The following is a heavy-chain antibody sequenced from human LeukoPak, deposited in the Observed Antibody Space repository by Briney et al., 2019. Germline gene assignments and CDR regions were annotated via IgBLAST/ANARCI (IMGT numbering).Heavy chain of an antibody. CDR3: ARPSYSYGYHYYYGMDV. V-gene: IGHV5-51*01. CDR2: IYPGDSDT. J-gene: IGHJ6*02. Sequence: GESLKISCKGSGYSFTSCWIGWVRQMPGKGLEWMGIIYPGDSDTRYSPSFQGQVTISADKSISTAYLQWSSLKASDTAMYYRARPSYSYGYHYYYGMDVWGQGTTVTVSS. CDR1: GYSFTSCW. D-gene: IGHD5-18*01.